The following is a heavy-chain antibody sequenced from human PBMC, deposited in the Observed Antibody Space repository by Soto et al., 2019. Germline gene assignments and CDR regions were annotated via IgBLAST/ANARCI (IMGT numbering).Heavy chain of an antibody. CDR1: GFTFRSYT. V-gene: IGHV3-23*01. Sequence: PVGSLRLSCAASGFTFRSYTMHWVRQAPGKGLEWVSAISGSGASTYHADSVKGRFTISRDNSENTLYLQMNSLRVEDTAVYYCAKDLSGGDCPWGQGTLVTVSS. D-gene: IGHD2-21*02. CDR3: AKDLSGGDCP. CDR2: ISGSGAST. J-gene: IGHJ5*02.